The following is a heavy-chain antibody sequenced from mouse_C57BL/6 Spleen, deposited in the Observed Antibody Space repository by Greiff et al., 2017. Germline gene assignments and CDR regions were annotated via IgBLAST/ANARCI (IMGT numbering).Heavy chain of an antibody. CDR2: INPGSGGT. D-gene: IGHD1-1*01. V-gene: IGHV1-54*01. J-gene: IGHJ1*03. CDR1: GYAFTNYL. CDR3: ARSRYYGSSYWDFDV. Sequence: QVQLQQSGAELVRPGTSVKVSCKASGYAFTNYLIEWVKQRPGQGLEWIGVINPGSGGTNYNEKFKGKATLTADKSSSTAYMQLSSLTSEGSAVYFCARSRYYGSSYWDFDVWGTGTTVTVSS.